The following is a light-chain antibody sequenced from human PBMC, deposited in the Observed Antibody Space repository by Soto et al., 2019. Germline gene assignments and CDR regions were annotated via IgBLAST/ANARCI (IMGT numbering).Light chain of an antibody. CDR2: EVN. J-gene: IGLJ1*01. CDR1: CRDVGKYNY. V-gene: IGLV2-8*01. Sequence: QSALTQPPSASGSPGQSVTISCTGTCRDVGKYNYVAWYQQHPGKAPKLIIYEVNERPSGVSDRFSGSKAGNTASLTVFGLQADDEADYYCSSYAGRDVFVFGTGTKLTVL. CDR3: SSYAGRDVFV.